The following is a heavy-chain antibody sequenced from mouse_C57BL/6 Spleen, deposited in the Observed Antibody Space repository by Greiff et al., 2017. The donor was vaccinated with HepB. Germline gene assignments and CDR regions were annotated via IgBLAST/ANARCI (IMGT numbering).Heavy chain of an antibody. D-gene: IGHD2-1*01. CDR3: TGGNYPYWYFDV. CDR1: GYTFTSYW. J-gene: IGHJ1*03. Sequence: VQLQQSGTVLARPGASVKMSCTTSGYTFTSYWMHWVKQRPGQGLEWIGAIYPGNSDTSYNQKFKGKAKLTAVTSASTAYMELSSLTNEDSAVYYCTGGNYPYWYFDVWGKGTTLTVSS. CDR2: IYPGNSDT. V-gene: IGHV1-5*01.